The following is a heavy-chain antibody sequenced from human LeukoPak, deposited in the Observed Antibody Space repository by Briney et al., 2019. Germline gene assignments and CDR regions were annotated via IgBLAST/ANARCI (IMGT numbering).Heavy chain of an antibody. J-gene: IGHJ6*02. Sequence: GGSLRLSCAASGFTFSSYGMHWVRQAPGKGLEWVAVIWYDGSNKYYADSVKGRFTISRDNSKNTLYLQVNSLRAEDTAVYYCARYTAMGYYYGMDVWGQGTTVTVSS. CDR2: IWYDGSNK. CDR1: GFTFSSYG. CDR3: ARYTAMGYYYGMDV. D-gene: IGHD5-18*01. V-gene: IGHV3-33*01.